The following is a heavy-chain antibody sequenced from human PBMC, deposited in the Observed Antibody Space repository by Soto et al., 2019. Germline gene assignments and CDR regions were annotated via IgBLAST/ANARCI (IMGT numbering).Heavy chain of an antibody. CDR2: SKGKNNGATI. Sequence: GGSLRLSCVASNFTFNTAWMTWVRQAPGKGLGWVGRSKGKNNGATIDYAAPVQGRFTISRDDSKNTLYLQMDSLRAEDMAVYYCARSVRSGSFPYYYYAMDVWGQGTLVTVSS. V-gene: IGHV3-15*07. J-gene: IGHJ6*02. CDR1: NFTFNTAW. D-gene: IGHD3-10*01. CDR3: ARSVRSGSFPYYYYAMDV.